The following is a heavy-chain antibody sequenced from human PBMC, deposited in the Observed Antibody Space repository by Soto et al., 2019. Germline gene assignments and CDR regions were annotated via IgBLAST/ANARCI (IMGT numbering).Heavy chain of an antibody. V-gene: IGHV1-18*01. CDR3: ARDLSRLPGYSSGY. J-gene: IGHJ4*02. D-gene: IGHD6-19*01. Sequence: RASVKVSCKASGYTFTSYGISWVRQAPGQGLEWMGWISAYNGNTNYAQKLQGRVTMTTDTSTSTAYMELRSLRSDDTAVYYCARDLSRLPGYSSGYWGQGTLVTVSS. CDR2: ISAYNGNT. CDR1: GYTFTSYG.